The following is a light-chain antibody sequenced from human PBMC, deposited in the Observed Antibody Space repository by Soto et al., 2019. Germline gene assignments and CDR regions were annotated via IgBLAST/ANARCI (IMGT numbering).Light chain of an antibody. CDR1: QSISMW. J-gene: IGKJ1*01. CDR2: TTS. Sequence: DIHLTQSPSTLSSSVGDRSTITCRASQSISMWLAWYQQKPGKAPKLLIYTTSSLGSGAPSRFSGSGSGTEFTLTSSSLQPDDFATYYCQHYQDYSWTFGQGTKVEIK. CDR3: QHYQDYSWT. V-gene: IGKV1-5*03.